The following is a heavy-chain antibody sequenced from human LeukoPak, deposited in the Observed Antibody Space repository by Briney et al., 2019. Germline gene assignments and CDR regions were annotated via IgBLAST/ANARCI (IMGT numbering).Heavy chain of an antibody. CDR1: GFTFTSYW. CDR2: IKEDGSEK. CDR3: TRGKGDQGWY. V-gene: IGHV3-7*03. Sequence: GGSLRLSCAASGFTFTSYWMSWVRQAPGKGLEWVATIKEDGSEKYYVDSVKGRFTISRDNSKNTLYLQMNSLKTEDTAVYYCTRGKGDQGWYWGQGTLVTVSS. J-gene: IGHJ4*02. D-gene: IGHD2-15*01.